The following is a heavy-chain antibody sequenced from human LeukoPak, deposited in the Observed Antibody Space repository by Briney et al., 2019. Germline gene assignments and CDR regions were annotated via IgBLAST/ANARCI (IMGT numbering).Heavy chain of an antibody. D-gene: IGHD3-16*02. CDR2: LSSSGSAF. V-gene: IGHV3-48*03. J-gene: IGHJ4*02. CDR3: ARHRTASDY. CDR1: GFTFRSYE. Sequence: GGSLRLSCEDSGFTFRSYEMNWVRQAPGKGLEWIAYLSSSGSAFSYADSVKGRFTIARDNAKNSVYLEMNSLRADDTAVYYCARHRTASDYWGQGTLVTVSS.